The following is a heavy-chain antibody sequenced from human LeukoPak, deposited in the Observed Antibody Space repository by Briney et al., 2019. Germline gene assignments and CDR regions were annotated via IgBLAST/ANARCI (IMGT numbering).Heavy chain of an antibody. D-gene: IGHD3-22*01. V-gene: IGHV3-49*04. CDR2: IRNKAYGGTT. J-gene: IGHJ4*02. Sequence: GGSLRLSCKGSGFTFGDYALSWVRQAPGKGLEWVGFIRNKAYGGTTEYAASVQGRFTISRDDSKSIAYLLMNGLKTEDTAVYFCSSPRFLEDDYDESSVYPVDSWGQGTLVTVSS. CDR1: GFTFGDYA. CDR3: SSPRFLEDDYDESSVYPVDS.